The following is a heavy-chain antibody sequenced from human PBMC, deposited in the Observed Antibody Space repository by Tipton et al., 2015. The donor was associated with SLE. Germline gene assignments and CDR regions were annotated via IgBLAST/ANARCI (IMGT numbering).Heavy chain of an antibody. CDR1: EFTFSSYA. Sequence: SLRLSCAASEFTFSSYAMHWVRQVPGKGLEWVAVISYDGSNKYYADSVKGRFTISRDNSKNTLYLQMNSLRAEDTAVYYCARGGWGGDYTAGMDVWGQGTTVTVSS. V-gene: IGHV3-30*04. CDR2: ISYDGSNK. CDR3: ARGGWGGDYTAGMDV. D-gene: IGHD2-21*02. J-gene: IGHJ6*02.